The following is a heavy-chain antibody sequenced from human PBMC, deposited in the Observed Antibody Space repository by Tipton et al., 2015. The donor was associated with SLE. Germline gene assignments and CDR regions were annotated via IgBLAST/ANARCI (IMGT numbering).Heavy chain of an antibody. V-gene: IGHV3-48*01. J-gene: IGHJ5*02. D-gene: IGHD3-3*01. Sequence: GSLRLSCEASGFTFSSYSMDWVRQAPGKGLEWVSYISSSSSTIYYADSVKGRFTISRDNAKNSLYLQMNSLRVEDTAVYYCARDPMHDFWSGYSSWVDPWGQGTLVTVSS. CDR1: GFTFSSYS. CDR3: ARDPMHDFWSGYSSWVDP. CDR2: ISSSSSTI.